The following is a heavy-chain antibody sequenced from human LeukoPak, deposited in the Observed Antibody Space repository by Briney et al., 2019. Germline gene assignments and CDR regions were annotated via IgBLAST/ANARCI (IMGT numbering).Heavy chain of an antibody. V-gene: IGHV1-8*02. J-gene: IGHJ5*02. CDR1: GYTFTSYG. D-gene: IGHD1-26*01. CDR3: ARRVGATVSWFDP. Sequence: ASVKVSCKASGYTFTSYGINWVRQATGQGLEWMGWMNPNSGNTGSAQKFQGRVTMTRNTSISTAYMELSSLRSEDTAVYYCARRVGATVSWFDPWGEGTLVTVSS. CDR2: MNPNSGNT.